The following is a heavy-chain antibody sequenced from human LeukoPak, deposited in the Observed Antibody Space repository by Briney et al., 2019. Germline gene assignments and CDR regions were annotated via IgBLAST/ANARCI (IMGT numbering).Heavy chain of an antibody. D-gene: IGHD2-15*01. CDR3: ARVVDDCSGGSCYSDWFDP. V-gene: IGHV1-18*01. J-gene: IGHJ5*02. CDR1: GYTLTELS. Sequence: ASVKVSCKVSGYTLTELSMHWVRQAPGKGLEWMGWISAYNGNTNYAQKLQGRVTMTTDTSTSTAYMELRSLRSDDTAVYYCARVVDDCSGGSCYSDWFDPWGQGTLVTVSS. CDR2: ISAYNGNT.